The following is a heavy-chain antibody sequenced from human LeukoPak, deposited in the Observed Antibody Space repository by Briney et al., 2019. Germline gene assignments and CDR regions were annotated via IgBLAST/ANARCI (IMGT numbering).Heavy chain of an antibody. CDR1: GYTFTAYY. J-gene: IGHJ5*02. CDR3: ARGRASLTAWFVP. V-gene: IGHV1-2*02. D-gene: IGHD1-20*01. CDR2: SVPNIGAT. Sequence: ASLKVSCKASGYTFTAYYMHWVRQATGQRLEWIVWSVPNIGATDSAQKFPCSVTVTRDTSINTVYMELSRLTSDNTAAYYCARGRASLTAWFVPWGQGTLVTVSS.